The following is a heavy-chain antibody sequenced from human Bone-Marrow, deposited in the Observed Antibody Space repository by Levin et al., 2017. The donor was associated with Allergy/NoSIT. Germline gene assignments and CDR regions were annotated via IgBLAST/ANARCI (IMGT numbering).Heavy chain of an antibody. D-gene: IGHD2/OR15-2a*01. V-gene: IGHV2-5*02. CDR2: FNRDDDH. CDR1: G. Sequence: GVGWIRQPPGKALEWVAVFNRDDDHRYSPSLKRRVTITTVTSKNQVVLTMRNMDPVDTATYYCAHTLYCTTTSCYFASWGQGTLVTVSS. CDR3: AHTLYCTTTSCYFAS. J-gene: IGHJ4*02.